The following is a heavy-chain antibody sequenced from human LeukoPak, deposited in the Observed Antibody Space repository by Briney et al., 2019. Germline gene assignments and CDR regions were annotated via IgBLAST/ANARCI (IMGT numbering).Heavy chain of an antibody. CDR3: ARGVRRRELLPVFDY. Sequence: ASVKVSCKASGGTFSSYAISWVRQAPGQGLEWMGGIIPIFGIANYAQKFQGRVTITADESTSTAYMELSSLRSEDTAVYYCARGVRRRELLPVFDYWGQGTLVTVSS. CDR2: IIPIFGIA. D-gene: IGHD1-26*01. V-gene: IGHV1-69*13. J-gene: IGHJ4*02. CDR1: GGTFSSYA.